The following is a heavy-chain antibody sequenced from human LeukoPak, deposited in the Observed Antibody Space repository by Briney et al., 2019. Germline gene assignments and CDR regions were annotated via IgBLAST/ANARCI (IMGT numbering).Heavy chain of an antibody. CDR1: GYTFTSYW. V-gene: IGHV5-51*01. CDR2: RNPADSDT. Sequence: GESLKISCKGSGYTFTSYWIGWVRQMPGKGLEWMGLRNPADSDTRYSPSFQGQVTISADKSISTAYLQWSSLKASDTAMYYCARHDRLAFDIWGQGTMVTVSS. J-gene: IGHJ3*02. CDR3: ARHDRLAFDI.